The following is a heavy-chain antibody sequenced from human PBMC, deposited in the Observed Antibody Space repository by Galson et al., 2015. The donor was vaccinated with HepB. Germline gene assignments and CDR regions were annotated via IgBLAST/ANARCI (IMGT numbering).Heavy chain of an antibody. J-gene: IGHJ3*02. D-gene: IGHD3-10*01. V-gene: IGHV6-1*01. CDR2: TYYRSKWYN. Sequence: CAISGDSVSSNSAAWNWNRQSPSRGLEWLGRTYYRSKWYNDYAVSVKSRITINPDTSKNQFSLQLNSVTPEDTAVYYCAREVAVLLWFGELLSGAFDIWGQGTMVTVSS. CDR3: AREVAVLLWFGELLSGAFDI. CDR1: GDSVSSNSAA.